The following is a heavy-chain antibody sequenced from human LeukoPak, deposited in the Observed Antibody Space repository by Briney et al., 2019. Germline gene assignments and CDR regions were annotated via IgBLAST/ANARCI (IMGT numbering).Heavy chain of an antibody. J-gene: IGHJ4*02. D-gene: IGHD3-22*01. V-gene: IGHV3-23*01. CDR2: LSGSGDA. CDR1: GFTFGGYA. CDR3: VKDGHYPDNSGYYYEDS. Sequence: GGSVTLSCAASGFTFGGYAMIWVRQAPGKGLEWVSLLSGSGDAYDADSVQGRFTIYRDNSKNTPYLQMNSLRAEDTAVYYCVKDGHYPDNSGYYYEDSWGQGTLVTVSS.